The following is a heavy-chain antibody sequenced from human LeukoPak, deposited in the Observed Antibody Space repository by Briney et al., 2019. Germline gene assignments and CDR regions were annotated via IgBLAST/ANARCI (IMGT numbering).Heavy chain of an antibody. Sequence: SETLSLTCTVSGGSISSSSYYWGWIRQPPGKGLEWIGSIYYSGSTYYNPSLKSRVTISVDTSKNQFSLKLSSVTAADTAVYYCARDRSGSWYDGSDYWGQGTLVTVSS. CDR1: GGSISSSSYY. V-gene: IGHV4-39*07. CDR3: ARDRSGSWYDGSDY. J-gene: IGHJ4*02. D-gene: IGHD6-13*01. CDR2: IYYSGST.